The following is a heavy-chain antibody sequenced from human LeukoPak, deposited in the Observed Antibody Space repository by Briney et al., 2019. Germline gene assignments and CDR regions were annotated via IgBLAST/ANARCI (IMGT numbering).Heavy chain of an antibody. V-gene: IGHV4-34*01. D-gene: IGHD3-16*01. CDR1: GGSFSGYY. CDR2: INHSGST. Sequence: SETLSLTCAVYGGSFSGYYWSWIRQPPGKGLEWIGEINHSGSTNYNPSLKSRVTISVDTSKNQFSLKLSSVTAADTAVYYCARSDRSQFGDDAFDIWGQGTMVTVSS. CDR3: ARSDRSQFGDDAFDI. J-gene: IGHJ3*02.